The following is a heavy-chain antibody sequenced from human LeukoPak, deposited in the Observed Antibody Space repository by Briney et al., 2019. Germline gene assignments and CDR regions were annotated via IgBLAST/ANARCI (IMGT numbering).Heavy chain of an antibody. CDR2: IYSGGST. V-gene: IGHV3-53*01. D-gene: IGHD5-24*01. J-gene: IGHJ6*02. CDR3: ARDPTNYGMDV. CDR1: GFTVSSNY. Sequence: AGGSLRLSCAASGFTVSSNYMSWVRQAPGKGLEWVSVIYSGGSTYYADSVKGRFTISRDNSKNTLYLRMNSLRAEDTAVYYCARDPTNYGMDVWGQGTTVTVSS.